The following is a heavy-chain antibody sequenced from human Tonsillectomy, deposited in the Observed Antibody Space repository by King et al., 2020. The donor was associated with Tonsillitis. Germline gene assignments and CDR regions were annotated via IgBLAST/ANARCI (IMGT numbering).Heavy chain of an antibody. D-gene: IGHD6-19*01. J-gene: IGHJ5*02. CDR1: GFTFSNSA. CDR2: FSGSRGST. CDR3: AKDRDLYSSVWFDP. Sequence: VQLVESGGDLVQPGGSLRLSCAASGFTFSNSAMSWVRQAPGRGLEWVSTFSGSRGSTYYADSVKGRFTISRDNSKNTLYLQMNSLRAEDTAVYYCAKDRDLYSSVWFDPWGQGTLVTVSS. V-gene: IGHV3-23*04.